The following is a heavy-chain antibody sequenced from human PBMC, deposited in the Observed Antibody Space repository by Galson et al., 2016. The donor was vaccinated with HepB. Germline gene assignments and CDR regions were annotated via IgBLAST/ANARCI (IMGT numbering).Heavy chain of an antibody. D-gene: IGHD1-1*01. J-gene: IGHJ4*02. Sequence: SLRLSCAASGFTFSPYPMHWVRQAPGKVLEWVAVISYDGSNKYYADSVKGRFTISRDNSKNTLYLETNSLRPEDTAVYYCARGELERGNNFDYWGQGTLVTVS. V-gene: IGHV3-30-3*01. CDR3: ARGELERGNNFDY. CDR1: GFTFSPYP. CDR2: ISYDGSNK.